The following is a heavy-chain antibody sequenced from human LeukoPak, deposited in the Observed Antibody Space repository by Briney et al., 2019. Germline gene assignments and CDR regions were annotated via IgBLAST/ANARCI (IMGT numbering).Heavy chain of an antibody. CDR1: GGSFSGYY. Sequence: SETLSLTCAVYGGSFSGYYWSWIRQPPGKGLEWIGEINHSGSTNYNPSLKSRVTISVDTSKNQFSLKLSSVTAADTAVYYCARDGYYDSSGTFDYWGQGTLVTVSS. V-gene: IGHV4-34*01. CDR2: INHSGST. D-gene: IGHD3-22*01. J-gene: IGHJ4*02. CDR3: ARDGYYDSSGTFDY.